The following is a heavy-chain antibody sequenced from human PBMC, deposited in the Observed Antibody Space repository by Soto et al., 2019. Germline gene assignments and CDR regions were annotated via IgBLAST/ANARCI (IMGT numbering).Heavy chain of an antibody. CDR2: IYHSGST. CDR3: ARDGAGAYGLGWFDP. V-gene: IGHV4-31*03. J-gene: IGHJ5*02. D-gene: IGHD2-21*01. CDR1: GDSISRGGYY. Sequence: QVQLQESGPRLVKPSQTLSLTCTVSGDSISRGGYYWNWLRQHPRKGLEWIGYIYHSGSTIYNPSLKSRVTISVDTSKNRLSLELSNVTAADTAIYYCARDGAGAYGLGWFDPWVQGILVTVSS.